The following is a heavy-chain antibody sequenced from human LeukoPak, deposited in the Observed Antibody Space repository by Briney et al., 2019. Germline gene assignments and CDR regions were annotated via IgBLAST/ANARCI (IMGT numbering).Heavy chain of an antibody. CDR3: ARGKHSGWPYYFDY. J-gene: IGHJ4*02. V-gene: IGHV3-48*01. Sequence: PGGSLRLSCAASGSTFSSYSMNWVRQAPGKGLEWVSYISSSSSTIYYADSVKGRFTISRDNAKNSLYLQMNSLRAEDTAVYYCARGKHSGWPYYFDYWGQGTLVTVSS. D-gene: IGHD6-19*01. CDR1: GSTFSSYS. CDR2: ISSSSSTI.